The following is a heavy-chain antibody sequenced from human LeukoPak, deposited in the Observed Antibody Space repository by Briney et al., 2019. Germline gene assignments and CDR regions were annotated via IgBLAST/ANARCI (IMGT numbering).Heavy chain of an antibody. CDR2: ISWNSGSI. V-gene: IGHV3-9*01. D-gene: IGHD4-17*01. CDR1: GFTFDDYA. Sequence: GGSLRLSCAASGFTFDDYAMHWVRQAPGKGLEWVSGISWNSGSIGYADSVKGRLTISRDNAKNSLYLQMNSLRAEDTALYYCAKVRGDYGDYSFDYWGQGTLVTVSS. CDR3: AKVRGDYGDYSFDY. J-gene: IGHJ4*02.